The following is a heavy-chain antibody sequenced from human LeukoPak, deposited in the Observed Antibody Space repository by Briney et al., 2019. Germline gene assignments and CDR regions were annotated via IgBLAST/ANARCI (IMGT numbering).Heavy chain of an antibody. CDR1: GFTFDDYA. V-gene: IGHV3-9*01. Sequence: PGGSLRLSCAASGFTFDDYAMHWVRQAPGKGLEWVSGISWNSGSIGYADSVKGRFTISRDNAKNSLYLQMNSLRAEDTAVYYCARDSGSGYDTGGFDYWGQGTLVTVSS. CDR2: ISWNSGSI. D-gene: IGHD5-12*01. J-gene: IGHJ4*02. CDR3: ARDSGSGYDTGGFDY.